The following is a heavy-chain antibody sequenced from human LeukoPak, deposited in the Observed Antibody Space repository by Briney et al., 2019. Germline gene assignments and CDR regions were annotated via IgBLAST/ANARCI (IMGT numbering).Heavy chain of an antibody. CDR1: GGSVSGHDGT. Sequence: SQTLSLTSAISGGSVSGHDGTWGWVRQYPSRGLEWLGRTFYRSKWYNTYAVSVKSRTTVSPDTSRNQFSLHLNSVTPEDTAVYYCVRSYDWVFDYWGQGTRVTVSS. J-gene: IGHJ4*02. V-gene: IGHV6-1*01. CDR3: VRSYDWVFDY. D-gene: IGHD1-1*01. CDR2: TFYRSKWYN.